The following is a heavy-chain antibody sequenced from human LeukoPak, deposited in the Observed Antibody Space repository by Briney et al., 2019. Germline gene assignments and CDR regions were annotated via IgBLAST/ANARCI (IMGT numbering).Heavy chain of an antibody. V-gene: IGHV1-69*05. CDR2: IIPIFGTA. CDR1: GGTFSSYA. CDR3: ARSTTVTTWDYYYYMDV. Sequence: SVKASCKASGGTFSSYAISWVRQAPGQGLEWMGRIIPIFGTANYAQKFQGRVTITTDESTSTAYMELSSLRSEDTAVYYCARSTTVTTWDYYYYMDVWGKGTTVTVSS. D-gene: IGHD4-11*01. J-gene: IGHJ6*03.